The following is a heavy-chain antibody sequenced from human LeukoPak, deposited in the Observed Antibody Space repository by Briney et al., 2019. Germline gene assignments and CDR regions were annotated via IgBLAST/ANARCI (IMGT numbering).Heavy chain of an antibody. Sequence: PSETLSLTCTVCGASISAYYWSWIRQPAGKGLEWIGRLYTSGSTNYDPSLRGRVTMSVDTSRNQFSLKLTSVTAADTAVYYCARDPFTILTGHFDHWGQGSLVTVSS. V-gene: IGHV4-4*07. CDR2: LYTSGST. D-gene: IGHD3-9*01. CDR1: GASISAYY. J-gene: IGHJ5*02. CDR3: ARDPFTILTGHFDH.